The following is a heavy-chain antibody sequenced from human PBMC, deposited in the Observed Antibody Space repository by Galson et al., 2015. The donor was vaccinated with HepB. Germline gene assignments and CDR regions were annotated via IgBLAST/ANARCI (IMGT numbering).Heavy chain of an antibody. CDR3: ARALGYYGDYAPLSY. CDR2: IYWDNDR. J-gene: IGHJ4*02. V-gene: IGHV2-5*02. Sequence: PALVKPTQTLTLTCAFSGFSLSNTGVGVGWVRQPPGKALEWLALIYWDNDRRYSPFLKSRLTITKGTSKNQVVLTMTNMDPVDTATYFCARALGYYGDYAPLSYWGEGFLVTVSS. CDR1: GFSLSNTGVG. D-gene: IGHD4-17*01.